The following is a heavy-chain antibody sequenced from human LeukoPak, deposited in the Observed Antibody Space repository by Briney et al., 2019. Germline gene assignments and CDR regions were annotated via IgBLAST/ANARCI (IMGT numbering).Heavy chain of an antibody. CDR1: GGSFSGYY. Sequence: SETLSLTCAVYGGSFSGYYWSWIRQPPGKGLEWIGEINHSGNTVYNTSLKSRVTISVDTSKNRCSLKLSSVTAADTAVYYCARGLRWKYKYFDLWGRGTLVTVSS. CDR2: INHSGNT. CDR3: ARGLRWKYKYFDL. J-gene: IGHJ2*01. D-gene: IGHD4-23*01. V-gene: IGHV4-34*01.